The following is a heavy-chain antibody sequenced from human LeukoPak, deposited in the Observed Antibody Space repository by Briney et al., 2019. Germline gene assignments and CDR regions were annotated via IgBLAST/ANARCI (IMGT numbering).Heavy chain of an antibody. V-gene: IGHV1-8*02. CDR1: GYTFTSYG. J-gene: IGHJ6*03. Sequence: GASVKVSCKASGYTFTSYGINWVRQATGQGLEWMGWMNPNSGNTGYAQKFQGRVTMTRNTSISTAYMELSSLRSEDTAVYYCARGFPGFKDIVVVPAASYYYYYYMDVWGKGTTVTISS. CDR2: MNPNSGNT. CDR3: ARGFPGFKDIVVVPAASYYYYYYMDV. D-gene: IGHD2-2*01.